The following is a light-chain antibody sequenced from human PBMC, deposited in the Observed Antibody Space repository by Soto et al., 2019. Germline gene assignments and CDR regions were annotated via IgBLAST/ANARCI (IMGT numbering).Light chain of an antibody. Sequence: EIVLTQSPATLSLSPGERATLSCRASQSVSSYLAWYQQKPGQAPRLLIYDASNRATGVPARFSGSGSGTEFTLTISSLQSDDFGVYYCHQYNDWPGTFGQGTKVEVK. CDR1: QSVSSY. CDR2: DAS. J-gene: IGKJ1*01. V-gene: IGKV3-15*01. CDR3: HQYNDWPGT.